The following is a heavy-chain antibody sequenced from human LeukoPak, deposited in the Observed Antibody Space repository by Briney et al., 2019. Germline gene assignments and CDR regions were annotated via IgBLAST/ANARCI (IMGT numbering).Heavy chain of an antibody. CDR2: MFYTGST. J-gene: IGHJ4*02. CDR1: GGSISSGSYS. V-gene: IGHV4-30-2*03. Sequence: PSETLSLTCAVSGGSISSGSYSWSWIRQPPGKGLEWVGYMFYTGSTYYNPSLKSRVTISVDTSKNQFSLKLSSVTAADTAVYYCASTRRYYGSGIGEDYWGQGTLVTVSS. CDR3: ASTRRYYGSGIGEDY. D-gene: IGHD3-10*01.